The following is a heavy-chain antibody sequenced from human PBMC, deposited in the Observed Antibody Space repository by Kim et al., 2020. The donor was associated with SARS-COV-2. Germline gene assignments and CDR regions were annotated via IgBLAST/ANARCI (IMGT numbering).Heavy chain of an antibody. D-gene: IGHD3-22*01. CDR3: AKALNYYDSSGYYYYFDY. Sequence: KGRFTISRDKYKNTLYLQMNSLRAEDTAVYYCAKALNYYDSSGYYYYFDYWGQGTLVTVSS. J-gene: IGHJ4*02. V-gene: IGHV3-23*01.